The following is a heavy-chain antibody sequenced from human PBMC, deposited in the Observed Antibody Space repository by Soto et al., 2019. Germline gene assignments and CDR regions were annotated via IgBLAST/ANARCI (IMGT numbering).Heavy chain of an antibody. CDR1: GFTFSSNA. D-gene: IGHD6-19*01. J-gene: IGHJ3*02. CDR3: AKTADGWFSAFEI. CDR2: ISGSGTTA. V-gene: IGHV3-23*01. Sequence: GGSLRLSCAASGFTFSSNAMSWVRQAPGMGLEWVSAISGSGTTAYYADSVKGRFIFSRDNPKNTMYLQMNSLRAEDTAVYFCAKTADGWFSAFEIWGQGTVVTVSS.